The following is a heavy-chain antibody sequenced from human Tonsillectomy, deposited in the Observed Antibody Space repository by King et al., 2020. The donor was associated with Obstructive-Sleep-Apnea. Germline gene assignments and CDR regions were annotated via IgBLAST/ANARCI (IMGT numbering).Heavy chain of an antibody. V-gene: IGHV4-38-2*02. J-gene: IGHJ4*02. Sequence: VQLQESGPGLVKPSETLSLTCTVSGYSISSVYYWGCIRQPPGKGLEWIGTFYHSGGTNYNPSLKGRVTISKVTSKNQISLKLSSVTAADTAVYYCARDRPSGSYSYWGQGTLVTVSS. CDR2: FYHSGGT. D-gene: IGHD1-26*01. CDR3: ARDRPSGSYSY. CDR1: GYSISSVYY.